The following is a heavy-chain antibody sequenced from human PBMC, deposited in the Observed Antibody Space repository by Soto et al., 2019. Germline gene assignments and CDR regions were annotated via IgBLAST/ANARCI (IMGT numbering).Heavy chain of an antibody. CDR3: ARTAPPRYGIDY. D-gene: IGHD1-1*01. CDR1: GYTFTSYA. CDR2: INAGNGNT. J-gene: IGHJ4*02. Sequence: ASVKVSCKASGYTFTSYAMHWVRQAPGQRLEWMGWINAGNGNTKYSQKFQGRVTITRDTSASTAYMDLSSLRSEDPAVYYCARTAPPRYGIDYWGQGTLVTVSS. V-gene: IGHV1-3*01.